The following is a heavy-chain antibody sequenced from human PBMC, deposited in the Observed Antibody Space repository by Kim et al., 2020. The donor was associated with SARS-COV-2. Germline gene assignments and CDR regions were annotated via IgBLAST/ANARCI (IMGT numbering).Heavy chain of an antibody. CDR3: SRHPINLLLFRDQYYFDY. V-gene: IGHV1-18*01. CDR2: ISAYNGNI. Sequence: ASVKVSCKASGYTFTSYGISWVRQAPGQGLEWMGWISAYNGNINYAQKLQGRVTTTTHTSTSTAYMELRSLRSDDTAVYYCSRHPINLLLFRDQYYFDYWGQGTLVTVSS. J-gene: IGHJ4*02. CDR1: GYTFTSYG. D-gene: IGHD3-10*01.